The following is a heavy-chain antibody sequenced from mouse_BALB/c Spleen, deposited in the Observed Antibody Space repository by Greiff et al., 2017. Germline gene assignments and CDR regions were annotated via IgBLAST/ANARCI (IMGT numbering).Heavy chain of an antibody. V-gene: IGHV5-4*02. CDR1: GFTFSDYY. J-gene: IGHJ4*01. Sequence: DVMLVESGGGLVKPGGSLKLSCAASGFTFSDYYMYWVRQTPEKRLEWVATISDGGSYTYYPDSVKGRFTISRDNAKNNLYLQMSSLKSEDTAMYYCARGKTGYAMDYWGQGTSVTVSS. CDR2: ISDGGSYT. CDR3: ARGKTGYAMDY.